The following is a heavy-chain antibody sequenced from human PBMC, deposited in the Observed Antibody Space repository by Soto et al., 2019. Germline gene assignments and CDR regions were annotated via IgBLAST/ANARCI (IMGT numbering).Heavy chain of an antibody. V-gene: IGHV3-23*01. J-gene: IGHJ4*02. Sequence: EVQLLESGGGLVQPRRSLRLSCSASGFNFTNHVINWVRQAPGKSLERVSSIGNSDDVGFYADSVRGRFIVSRDTSTNTIYLQMNYLRVEDTAVYYCAKTVGATKLEDYWGQGTLVTVSS. CDR1: GFNFTNHV. CDR3: AKTVGATKLEDY. D-gene: IGHD1-26*01. CDR2: IGNSDDVG.